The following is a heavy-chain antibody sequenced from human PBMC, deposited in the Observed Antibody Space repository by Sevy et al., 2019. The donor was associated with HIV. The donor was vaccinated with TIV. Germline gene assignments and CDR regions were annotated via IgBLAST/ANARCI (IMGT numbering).Heavy chain of an antibody. V-gene: IGHV4-61*03. D-gene: IGHD1-1*01. CDR2: FYDSGRT. Sequence: SETLSLTSTVSGGSVSSGRYYWSWIRQPPGKGLEWIGYFYDSGRTKYNPSLKSRVTIAVDMSKNLFSLKLTSVTAADTAVYYCARHGAVQLAFGMDVWGQGTRVTVSS. CDR1: GGSVSSGRYY. CDR3: ARHGAVQLAFGMDV. J-gene: IGHJ6*02.